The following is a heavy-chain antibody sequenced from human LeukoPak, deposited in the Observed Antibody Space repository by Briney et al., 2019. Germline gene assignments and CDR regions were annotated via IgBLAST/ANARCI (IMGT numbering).Heavy chain of an antibody. CDR2: INPSGGST. CDR3: ARDREDLRGPSDY. CDR1: GYTFTSYY. Sequence: ASVKVSCKASGYTFTSYYMHWVRQAPGQGLEWMGIINPSGGSTSYAQKFQGRVTMTRDTSTSTAYMELRSLRSDDTAVYYCARDREDLRGPSDYWGQGTLVTVSS. V-gene: IGHV1-46*01. J-gene: IGHJ4*02. D-gene: IGHD5/OR15-5a*01.